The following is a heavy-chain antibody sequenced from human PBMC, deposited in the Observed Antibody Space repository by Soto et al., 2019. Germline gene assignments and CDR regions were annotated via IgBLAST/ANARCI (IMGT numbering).Heavy chain of an antibody. CDR1: GGSISNYY. J-gene: IGHJ4*02. Sequence: PSETLSLTCTVSGGSISNYYWTWIRQPPGKGLEWIGYIYYSGSTNYNPSLKSRVTMTRDTSTSTVYMELSSLRSEDTAVYYCARDLDILGPQGSGFADYWGQGTLVTVS. D-gene: IGHD3-10*01. CDR2: IYYSGST. CDR3: ARDLDILGPQGSGFADY. V-gene: IGHV4-59*01.